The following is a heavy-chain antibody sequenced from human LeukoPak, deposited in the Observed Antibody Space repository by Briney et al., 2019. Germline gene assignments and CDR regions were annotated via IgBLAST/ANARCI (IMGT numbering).Heavy chain of an antibody. Sequence: GGSLRLSCAASGFSLSGYWMHWVRQAPGKGLVWVSRVDHGGSGTVYADSVKGRFTISRNNAKNTLYLQMNSLRAEDTAVYYCVREVSGDPWHNWFDPWGQGTLVTVSS. CDR3: VREVSGDPWHNWFDP. D-gene: IGHD4-17*01. CDR1: GFSLSGYW. V-gene: IGHV3-74*03. CDR2: VDHGGSGT. J-gene: IGHJ5*02.